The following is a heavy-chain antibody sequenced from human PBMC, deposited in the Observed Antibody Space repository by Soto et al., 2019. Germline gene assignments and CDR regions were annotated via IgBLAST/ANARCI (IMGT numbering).Heavy chain of an antibody. CDR1: GGNFNSYG. Sequence: QVHLVQSGTEARKPGSSVNVSCETPGGNFNSYGFNWVRQVPGQRLEWMGGIISMFGIVKVGEIFQPRVVCTADQSTCKVSMDLTRRRPEDTAVYYCAGEVGATGLQFWGQGTLVIVSS. J-gene: IGHJ4*02. D-gene: IGHD3-9*01. CDR3: AGEVGATGLQF. CDR2: IISMFGIV. V-gene: IGHV1-69*12.